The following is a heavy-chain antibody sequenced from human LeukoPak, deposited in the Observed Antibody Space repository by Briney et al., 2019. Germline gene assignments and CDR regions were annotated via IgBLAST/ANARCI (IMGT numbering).Heavy chain of an antibody. V-gene: IGHV3-21*01. CDR3: AWILEYQLLYRGGFDY. CDR1: GFTFSSYW. D-gene: IGHD2-2*02. Sequence: PGGSLRLSCVASGFTFSSYWMHWVRQAPGKGLEWVPSISSSSSYIYYADSVKGRFTISRDNAKNTLYLQMNSLRAEDTAVYYCAWILEYQLLYRGGFDYWGQGTLVTVSS. J-gene: IGHJ4*02. CDR2: ISSSSSYI.